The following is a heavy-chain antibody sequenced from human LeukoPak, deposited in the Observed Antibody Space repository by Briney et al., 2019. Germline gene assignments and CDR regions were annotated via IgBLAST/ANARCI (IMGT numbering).Heavy chain of an antibody. V-gene: IGHV4-34*01. Sequence: SETLSLTCAVYGGSFSGYYWSWIRQSPGKGLEWIGEINHSGSTNYNPSLKSRVTISVDTSKNQFSLKLSSVTAADTAVYYCARGACSSTSCFGGWFDPWGQGTLVTVSS. CDR2: INHSGST. CDR1: GGSFSGYY. J-gene: IGHJ5*02. CDR3: ARGACSSTSCFGGWFDP. D-gene: IGHD2-2*01.